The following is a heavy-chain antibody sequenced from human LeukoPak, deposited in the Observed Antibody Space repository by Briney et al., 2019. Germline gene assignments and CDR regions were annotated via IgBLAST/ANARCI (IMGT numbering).Heavy chain of an antibody. Sequence: SQTLSPTCTVSGGSISSYYWSWIRQPAGKGLEWIGRIYTSGSTNYNPSLKSRVTMSVDTSKNQFSLKLSSVTAADTAVYYCARDWYPGGFDPWGQGTLVTVSS. CDR2: IYTSGST. J-gene: IGHJ5*02. CDR1: GGSISSYY. V-gene: IGHV4-4*07. D-gene: IGHD3-16*01. CDR3: ARDWYPGGFDP.